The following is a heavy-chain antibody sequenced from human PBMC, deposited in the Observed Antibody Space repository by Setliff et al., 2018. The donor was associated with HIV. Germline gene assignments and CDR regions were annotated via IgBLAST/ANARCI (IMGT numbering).Heavy chain of an antibody. J-gene: IGHJ3*02. CDR3: AREAADEIWFGELSNPGVNAFDI. Sequence: ASVKVSCKASGYTFISYGIHWVRQAPGQRLEWMGWLNAGNGDTHYSQNFQGRVTITSDTSAITAYMELSSLRSEDTAVYYFAREAADEIWFGELSNPGVNAFDIWGQGTMVTVSS. D-gene: IGHD3-10*01. CDR1: GYTFISYG. CDR2: LNAGNGDT. V-gene: IGHV1-3*01.